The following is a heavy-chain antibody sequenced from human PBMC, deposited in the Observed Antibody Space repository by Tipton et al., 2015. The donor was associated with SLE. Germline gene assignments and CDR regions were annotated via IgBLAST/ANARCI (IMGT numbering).Heavy chain of an antibody. D-gene: IGHD6-19*01. Sequence: SGVTFSTHAMSWVRQAPGKGLEWVSSISSSSRYIYHAESLKGRFTISRDNAKNSLYLQMDNLRPEDTAVYYCATRQGSGWYQSFDYWGQGSLVTVSS. CDR3: ATRQGSGWYQSFDY. CDR1: GVTFSTHA. CDR2: ISSSSRYI. J-gene: IGHJ4*02. V-gene: IGHV3-21*01.